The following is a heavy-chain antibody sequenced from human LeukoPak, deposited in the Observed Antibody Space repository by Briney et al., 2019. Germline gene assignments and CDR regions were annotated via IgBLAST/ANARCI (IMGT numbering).Heavy chain of an antibody. CDR2: ISYIGST. CDR3: ARDLVTVTKGFDI. D-gene: IGHD4-17*01. J-gene: IGHJ3*02. V-gene: IGHV4-59*11. Sequence: SETLSLTCAVSAASFGSHYWTWIRQSPGKGPEWIGYISYIGSTNYNPSLKSRVTISIDTSRNQFSLKLRSVTAADTAVYYCARDLVTVTKGFDIWGQGTMVSVSS. CDR1: AASFGSHY.